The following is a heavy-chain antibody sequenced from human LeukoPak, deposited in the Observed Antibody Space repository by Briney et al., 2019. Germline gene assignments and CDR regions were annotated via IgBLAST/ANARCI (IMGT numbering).Heavy chain of an antibody. CDR1: GGSISSYY. D-gene: IGHD3-3*01. CDR2: IYYGGST. CDR3: ARIFYDFQLDY. J-gene: IGHJ4*02. Sequence: SETLSLTCTVSGGSISSYYWSWIRQPPGKGLEWIGYIYYGGSTNYNPSLKSRVTISVDTSKNQFSLKLSSVTAADTAVYYCARIFYDFQLDYWGQGTLVTVSS. V-gene: IGHV4-59*08.